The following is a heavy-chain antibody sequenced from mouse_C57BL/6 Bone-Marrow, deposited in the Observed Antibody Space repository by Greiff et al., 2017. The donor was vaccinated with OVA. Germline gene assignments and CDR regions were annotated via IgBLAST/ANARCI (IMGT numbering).Heavy chain of an antibody. CDR2: IYPGSGST. D-gene: IGHD1-1*01. CDR1: GYTFTSYW. V-gene: IGHV1-55*01. Sequence: QVQLQQSGAELVKPGASVKMSCKASGYTFTSYWITWVKQRPGQGLEWIGDIYPGSGSTNYNEKFKSKATLTVDTSSSTAYMQLSSLTSEDSAVYYCARRITTEWRYFDVWGTGTTVTVSS. J-gene: IGHJ1*03. CDR3: ARRITTEWRYFDV.